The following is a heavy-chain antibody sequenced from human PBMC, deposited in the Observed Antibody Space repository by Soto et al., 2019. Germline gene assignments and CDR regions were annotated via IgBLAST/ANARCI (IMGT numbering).Heavy chain of an antibody. CDR2: ISSSSSTI. CDR1: GFTFSSYS. D-gene: IGHD3-3*01. J-gene: IGHJ4*02. V-gene: IGHV3-48*01. Sequence: GGSLRLSCAASGFTFSSYSMNWVRQAPGKGLEWVSYISSSSSTIYYADSVKGRFTISRDNAKNSLYLQMNSLRAEDTAVYYCASNLYYDFWSGYPLWSQGTLVTVSS. CDR3: ASNLYYDFWSGYPL.